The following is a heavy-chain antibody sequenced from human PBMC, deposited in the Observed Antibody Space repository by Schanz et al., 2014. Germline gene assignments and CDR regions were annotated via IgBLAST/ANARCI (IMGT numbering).Heavy chain of an antibody. CDR1: GFIFSNYG. CDR2: IWSDGSGK. D-gene: IGHD3-9*01. Sequence: QVQLVESGGGVVQPGGSLRLSCAASGFIFSNYGMHWVRQAPGKGLEWVAVIWSDGSGKYYADSVKGRFTISRDNSKNILYLQMNSLRAEDTAVYYCAKQIHYDILTVTRNWGQGTLVTVSS. CDR3: AKQIHYDILTVTRN. V-gene: IGHV3-33*06. J-gene: IGHJ4*02.